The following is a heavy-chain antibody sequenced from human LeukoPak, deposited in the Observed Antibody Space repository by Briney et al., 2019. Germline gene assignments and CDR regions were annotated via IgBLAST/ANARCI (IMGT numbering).Heavy chain of an antibody. V-gene: IGHV1-46*01. CDR2: INPSGGST. CDR1: GYIFTDYY. CDR3: ARGPLEYCSGGSCYSGRNWFDP. D-gene: IGHD2-15*01. Sequence: ASVKVSCKASGYIFTDYYMHWVRQAPGQGLEWMGIINPSGGSTSYAQKFQGRVTMTRDMSTSTVYMELSSLRSDDTAVYYCARGPLEYCSGGSCYSGRNWFDPWGQGTLVTVSS. J-gene: IGHJ5*02.